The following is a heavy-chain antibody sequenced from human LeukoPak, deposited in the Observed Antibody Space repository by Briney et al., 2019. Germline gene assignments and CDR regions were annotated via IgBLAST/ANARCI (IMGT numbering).Heavy chain of an antibody. J-gene: IGHJ5*02. D-gene: IGHD2-15*01. Sequence: ASETLSLTCTVFGASISSSSYDWGWIRQPPGKGLEWIGSIYYSGSTYYHPSLKSRLTISVDTSKNPLSLKLSSVTAADTAVYYCARHCSGGSCCSGWFDRWGQRTLVTVSS. CDR2: IYYSGST. CDR3: ARHCSGGSCCSGWFDR. CDR1: GASISSSSYD. V-gene: IGHV4-39*01.